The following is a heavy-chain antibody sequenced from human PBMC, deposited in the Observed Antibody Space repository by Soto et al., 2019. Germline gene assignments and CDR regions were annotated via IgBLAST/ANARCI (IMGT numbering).Heavy chain of an antibody. CDR1: GFNVGAFA. D-gene: IGHD1-20*01. CDR2: ISVSDAFI. V-gene: IGHV3-23*01. J-gene: IGHJ4*02. CDR3: TRETVAGITGLDY. Sequence: SLRLSCAASGFNVGAFAVNWARQAPGKGLEWVSGISVSDAFIYYADSVRGRFSISRDASENILYLQMNSLRVDDTALYYCTRETVAGITGLDYWGPGTLVTV.